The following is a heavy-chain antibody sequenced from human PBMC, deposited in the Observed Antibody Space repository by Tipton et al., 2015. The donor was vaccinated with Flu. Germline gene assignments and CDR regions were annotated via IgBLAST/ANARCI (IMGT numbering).Heavy chain of an antibody. D-gene: IGHD3-10*01. J-gene: IGHJ6*02. CDR1: GFTFSTHT. CDR3: AANGGGRVYGSDSGGAYYYYAMDV. Sequence: SGFTFSTHTMTWVRQAPGKGLEWVSSVSGGGGTTYYADSVKGRFTISRDNSRNTLSLQMNSLRVEDTAMYYCAANGGGRVYGSDSGGAYYYYAMDVWGQGTTVTVSS. V-gene: IGHV3-23*01. CDR2: VSGGGGTT.